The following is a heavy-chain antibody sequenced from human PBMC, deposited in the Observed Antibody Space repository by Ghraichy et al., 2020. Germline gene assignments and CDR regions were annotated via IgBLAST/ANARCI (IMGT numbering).Heavy chain of an antibody. J-gene: IGHJ6*02. Sequence: GGSLRLSCAASGFTFSSYWMHWVRQAPGKGLVWVSRINSDGSSTSYADSVKGRFTISRDNAKNTLHLQMNSLRAEDTAVYYCARDSIVGATFDYYYYGMDVWSQGTTVTVSS. V-gene: IGHV3-74*01. CDR1: GFTFSSYW. CDR3: ARDSIVGATFDYYYYGMDV. D-gene: IGHD1-26*01. CDR2: INSDGSST.